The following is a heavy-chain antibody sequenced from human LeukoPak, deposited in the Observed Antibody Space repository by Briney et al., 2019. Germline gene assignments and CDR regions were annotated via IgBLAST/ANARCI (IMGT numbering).Heavy chain of an antibody. J-gene: IGHJ3*02. CDR2: INTNTGNP. D-gene: IGHD3-22*01. Sequence: ASVKVSCKASGYTFTSYAMNWVRHAPGQGLEWMGWINTNTGNPTYAQGFTGRFVFSLDTSVSTAYLQISSLKAEDTAVYYCARDRVRPYYYDSSGYYSHVPDAFDIWGQGTMVTVSS. V-gene: IGHV7-4-1*02. CDR3: ARDRVRPYYYDSSGYYSHVPDAFDI. CDR1: GYTFTSYA.